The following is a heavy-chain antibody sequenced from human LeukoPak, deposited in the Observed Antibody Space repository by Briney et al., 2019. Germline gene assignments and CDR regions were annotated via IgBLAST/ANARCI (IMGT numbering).Heavy chain of an antibody. Sequence: GGSLRLSCAASGFTFSSYAMSWVRQAPGKGLEWVSAISGSGGGTYYADSVKGRFTISRDNSKNTLYLQMNSLRAEDTAVYYCAKSGYYDFWSGYLDAFDIWGQGTMVTVSS. V-gene: IGHV3-23*01. CDR1: GFTFSSYA. D-gene: IGHD3-3*01. CDR2: ISGSGGGT. CDR3: AKSGYYDFWSGYLDAFDI. J-gene: IGHJ3*02.